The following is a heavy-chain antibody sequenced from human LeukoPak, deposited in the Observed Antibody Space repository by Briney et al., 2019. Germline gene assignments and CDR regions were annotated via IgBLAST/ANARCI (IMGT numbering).Heavy chain of an antibody. CDR2: INHSGST. D-gene: IGHD3-10*01. V-gene: IGHV4-34*01. J-gene: IGHJ3*02. CDR1: GGSFSGYY. Sequence: PSETLSLTCAVYGGSFSGYYWSWIRQPPGKGLEWIGEINHSGSTNYIPSLKSRVTISVDTSKNQFSLKLSSVTAADTAVYYCARHRRPYYYGSGRGDAFDIWGQGTTVTVSS. CDR3: ARHRRPYYYGSGRGDAFDI.